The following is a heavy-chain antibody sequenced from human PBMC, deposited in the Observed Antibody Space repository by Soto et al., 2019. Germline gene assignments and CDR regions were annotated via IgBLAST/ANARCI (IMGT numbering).Heavy chain of an antibody. V-gene: IGHV3-30*18. D-gene: IGHD2-15*01. CDR2: ISYDGNKK. J-gene: IGHJ4*02. Sequence: QVQLVESGGGVVQPGRSLRLSCVPSGFIFSNYGMHWVRQAPGRALEWVAVISYDGNKKDYGDSVKGRFTISRDNSKNTLYLQMSSLRTEDTAVYYCAKDNCSGGDGFSRFDCWGQGTLVTVSS. CDR1: GFIFSNYG. CDR3: AKDNCSGGDGFSRFDC.